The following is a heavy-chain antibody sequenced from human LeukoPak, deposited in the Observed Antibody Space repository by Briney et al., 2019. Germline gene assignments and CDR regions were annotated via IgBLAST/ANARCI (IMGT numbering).Heavy chain of an antibody. CDR3: ARGNRGYSYGWRNWFDP. Sequence: TSETLSLTCAVSGGSISSDTYSWSWIRQPPGKGLEWIGYIYPSGSSYYNPSLKSRVTISLDTSKNQFSLYVRSVTAADTAVYYCARGNRGYSYGWRNWFDPWGQGTLVTVSS. D-gene: IGHD5-18*01. V-gene: IGHV4-30-2*01. CDR1: GGSISSDTYS. J-gene: IGHJ5*02. CDR2: IYPSGSS.